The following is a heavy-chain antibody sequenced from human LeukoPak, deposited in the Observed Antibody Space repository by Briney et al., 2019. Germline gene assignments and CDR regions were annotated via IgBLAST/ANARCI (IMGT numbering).Heavy chain of an antibody. CDR2: ISGSGSNT. J-gene: IGHJ4*02. CDR1: GFTFSNYA. V-gene: IGHV3-23*01. Sequence: GGSLRLSCAASGFTFSNYAMTWVRQAPGKGLEWVSVISGSGSNTDYADSVKGRFTISRDNSKNTLSLQMNSLRAEDTAIYYCARESDYFDYWGQGTLVTVSS. CDR3: ARESDYFDY. D-gene: IGHD3-10*01.